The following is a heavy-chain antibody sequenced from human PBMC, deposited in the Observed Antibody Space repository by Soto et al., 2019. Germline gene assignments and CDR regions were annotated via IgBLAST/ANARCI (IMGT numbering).Heavy chain of an antibody. CDR3: AREGRRGSSPSQVDAFDI. Sequence: QVQLVQSGAEVKKPGSSVKVSCKASGGTFSSYAISWVRQAPGQGLEWMGGIIPIFGTANYAQKFQGRVTITGDESTSTAYMELRSLRDEDTAVYYWAREGRRGSSPSQVDAFDIWGQGTMVTVSS. D-gene: IGHD6-6*01. V-gene: IGHV1-69*01. CDR1: GGTFSSYA. J-gene: IGHJ3*02. CDR2: IIPIFGTA.